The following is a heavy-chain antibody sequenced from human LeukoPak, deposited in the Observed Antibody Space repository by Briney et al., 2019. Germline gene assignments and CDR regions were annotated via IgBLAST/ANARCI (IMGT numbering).Heavy chain of an antibody. J-gene: IGHJ4*01. CDR2: ISSSGDRTL. CDR1: GFTFSSYE. Sequence: QPGGSLRLSCAASGFTFSSYEMIWVRQAPGQGLEWLAYISSSGDRTLYCSASMKGRFTVSRDNAKNSLYLQMNTLTIEDTAVYYCARESDGGGYRFDYWGHGSLVTVCS. D-gene: IGHD3-22*01. V-gene: IGHV3-48*03. CDR3: ARESDGGGYRFDY.